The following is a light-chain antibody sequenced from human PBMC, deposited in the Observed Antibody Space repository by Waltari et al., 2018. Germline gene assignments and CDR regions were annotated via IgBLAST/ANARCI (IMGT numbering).Light chain of an antibody. V-gene: IGLV2-14*03. J-gene: IGLJ2*01. Sequence: QSALTQPASVSGSPGQSITISCTGTSSDVGGYSYVSWYQQYPGKAPKLMIYDVTNRPSGVSNRFSGSKSGNTASLTISGLQAEDEAEYYCSSYTSSSTLVVFGGGTKLTVL. CDR1: SSDVGGYSY. CDR2: DVT. CDR3: SSYTSSSTLVV.